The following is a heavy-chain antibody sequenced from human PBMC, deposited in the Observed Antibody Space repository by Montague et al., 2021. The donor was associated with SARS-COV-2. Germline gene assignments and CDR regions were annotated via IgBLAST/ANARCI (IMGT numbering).Heavy chain of an antibody. CDR2: IYYSGST. CDR3: ARFPTSYYYDSKAAAATPCDFDT. CDR1: GGSISSSSYY. Sequence: SETLSLTCTVSGGSISSSSYYWGWIRQPPGKGLEWIGSIYYSGSTYYNPSLKSRVTISVDTSKNQFSLKLSSVTAADTAVYYCARFPTSYYYDSKAAAATPCDFDTWGQGTMVAVSS. V-gene: IGHV4-39*01. J-gene: IGHJ3*02. D-gene: IGHD3-22*01.